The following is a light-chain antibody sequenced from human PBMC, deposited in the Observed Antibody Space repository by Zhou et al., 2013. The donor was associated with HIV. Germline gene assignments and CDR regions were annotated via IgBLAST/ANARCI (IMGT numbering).Light chain of an antibody. CDR2: AAS. V-gene: IGKV1-39*01. J-gene: IGKJ1*01. Sequence: DIQMTQSPSSLSASIGDRVTITCRASQSISSYLNWYQQKPGEAPKVLIYAASSLQSGVPSRFSGSGSGTEFTLTISSLQPDDFATYYCQQYTSYPWTFGPGTKVGIK. CDR1: QSISSY. CDR3: QQYTSYPWT.